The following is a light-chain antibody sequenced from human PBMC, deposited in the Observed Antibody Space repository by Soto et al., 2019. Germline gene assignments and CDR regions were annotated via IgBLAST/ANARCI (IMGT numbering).Light chain of an antibody. V-gene: IGKV3-15*01. J-gene: IGKJ2*03. CDR1: QRISSN. CDR2: GAS. CDR3: QQYNIWPPYS. Sequence: EIVMTQSPVTLSVSPGERATLYCKASQRISSNLAWYQQKPGQPPRLLIYGASTRATGTPARFSGSGSGTEFTLTISGLQSEDFALYYCQQYNIWPPYSFGQGTKVDTK.